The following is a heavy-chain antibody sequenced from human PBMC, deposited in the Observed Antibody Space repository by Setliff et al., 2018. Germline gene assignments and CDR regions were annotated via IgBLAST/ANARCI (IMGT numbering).Heavy chain of an antibody. Sequence: ASVKVSCKASGYTFTSYTMNWVRQAPGQGLEWMGGINTNTGNPTYAQGRVTITTDTSASTAYMELSSLRSEDTAVFYCARDLTGTSGYWGQGTLVTVSS. D-gene: IGHD1-7*01. CDR3: ARDLTGTSGY. J-gene: IGHJ4*02. CDR2: INTNTGNP. CDR1: GYTFTSYT. V-gene: IGHV1-3*04.